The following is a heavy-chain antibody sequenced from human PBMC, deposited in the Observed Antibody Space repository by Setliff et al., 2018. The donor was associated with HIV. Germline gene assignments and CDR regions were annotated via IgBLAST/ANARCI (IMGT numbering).Heavy chain of an antibody. D-gene: IGHD5-12*01. J-gene: IGHJ4*02. CDR2: IFHSAAT. Sequence: SETLSLTCAVSGYSISSGYYWGWIRQPPGKGLEWIGSIFHSAATNYNPSLKSRVTISIDTSKNQFSLKLTSVTAADTAVYYCARRGAYGYDYFDYWGPGIRVTVS. CDR1: GYSISSGYY. V-gene: IGHV4-38-2*01. CDR3: ARRGAYGYDYFDY.